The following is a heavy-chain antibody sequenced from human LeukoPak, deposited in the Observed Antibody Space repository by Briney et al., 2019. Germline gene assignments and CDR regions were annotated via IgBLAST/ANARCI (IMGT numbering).Heavy chain of an antibody. CDR1: GYTFTSYG. J-gene: IGHJ4*02. CDR3: ARGSGYPTAYFDY. Sequence: ASVKVSCKASGYTFTSYGISWVRQAPGQGLEWMGWISAYNGNTNYAQKFQGRVTITRDTSASTAYMELSSLRSEDTAVYYCARGSGYPTAYFDYWGQGTLVTVSS. CDR2: ISAYNGNT. V-gene: IGHV1-18*01. D-gene: IGHD3-16*02.